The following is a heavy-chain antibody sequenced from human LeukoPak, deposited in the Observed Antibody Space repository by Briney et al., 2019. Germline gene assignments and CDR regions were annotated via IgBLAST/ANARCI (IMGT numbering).Heavy chain of an antibody. V-gene: IGHV3-23*01. Sequence: GGSLRLSCAASGFTFSSYAMSWVRQAPGKGVEWVSAIIGSGTTTYYADSVKGRFTISRDNSKNTLYLQLNSLRAEDTAVYYCAKVNTMVRGVISYWGQGTLVTVSS. CDR3: AKVNTMVRGVISY. CDR2: IIGSGTTT. D-gene: IGHD3-10*01. CDR1: GFTFSSYA. J-gene: IGHJ4*02.